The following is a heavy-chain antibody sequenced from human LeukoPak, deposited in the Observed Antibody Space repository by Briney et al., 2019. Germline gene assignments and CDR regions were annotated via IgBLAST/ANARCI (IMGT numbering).Heavy chain of an antibody. CDR1: GFTFSSYA. J-gene: IGHJ4*02. CDR3: VKSVHSGYDPFDY. Sequence: GGSLRLSCSASGFTFSSYAMHWVRQAPGKGLEYVSAISSNGGSTYYADSVKGRFTISRDNSKNTLYLQMSSLRAEDTAVYYCVKSVHSGYDPFDYWDQGTLVTVSS. CDR2: ISSNGGST. D-gene: IGHD5-12*01. V-gene: IGHV3-64D*06.